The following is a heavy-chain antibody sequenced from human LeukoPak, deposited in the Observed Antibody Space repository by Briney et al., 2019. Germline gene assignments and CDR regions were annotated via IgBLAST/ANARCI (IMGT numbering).Heavy chain of an antibody. Sequence: PGGSHALSCAASGFTFSSYAMGWVRQAPGKGLEWVSAISGSGDSTYYADSVKGRFTISRDNSKNTLYLQMNSLRAEDTAVYYCAKERFDSDFDYWGQGTLLTVST. D-gene: IGHD3-9*01. V-gene: IGHV3-23*01. CDR2: ISGSGDST. CDR1: GFTFSSYA. CDR3: AKERFDSDFDY. J-gene: IGHJ4*02.